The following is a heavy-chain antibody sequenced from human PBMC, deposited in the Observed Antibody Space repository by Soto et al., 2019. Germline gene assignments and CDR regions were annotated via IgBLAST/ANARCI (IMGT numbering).Heavy chain of an antibody. CDR3: ARQSPVFYFDY. CDR2: IYPGDSDT. Sequence: PGESLKLSCKVSGYSFTSDWIGWVRQMPGKGLEWMGIIYPGDSDTRYSPSFQGQVTISADKSISTAYLQWSSLKASDTAMYFCARQSPVFYFDYWGRGTLVTVSS. J-gene: IGHJ4*02. D-gene: IGHD6-19*01. V-gene: IGHV5-51*01. CDR1: GYSFTSDW.